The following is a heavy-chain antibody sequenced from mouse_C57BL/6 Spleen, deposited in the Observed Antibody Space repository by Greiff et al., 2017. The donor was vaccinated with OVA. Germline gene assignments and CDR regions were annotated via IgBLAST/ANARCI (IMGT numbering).Heavy chain of an antibody. D-gene: IGHD1-1*01. Sequence: VQLQQPGAELVKPGASVKLSCKASGYTFTSYWMHWVKQRPGRGLEWIGRIDPNSGGTKYNEKFKSKATLTVDKPSSTAYMQLSSLTSEDSAVYYCARGFITTVVAPYAMDYWGQGTSVTVSS. CDR1: GYTFTSYW. J-gene: IGHJ4*01. CDR3: ARGFITTVVAPYAMDY. CDR2: IDPNSGGT. V-gene: IGHV1-72*01.